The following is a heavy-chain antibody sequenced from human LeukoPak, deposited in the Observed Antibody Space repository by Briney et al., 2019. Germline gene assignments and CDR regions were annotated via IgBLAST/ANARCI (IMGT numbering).Heavy chain of an antibody. Sequence: PGESLRISRKGSGYSFTSYWIGWVPQVPGEGLEWLGRIYPSDSYTNYSTSFQDHDTSSAETSISTTYLQWSSLKASDTAKHYCASPIPTSVTTNYYYGMDVWGQGTTVTVSS. CDR2: IYPSDSYT. CDR3: ASPIPTSVTTNYYYGMDV. D-gene: IGHD4-11*01. J-gene: IGHJ6*02. V-gene: IGHV5-10-1*01. CDR1: GYSFTSYW.